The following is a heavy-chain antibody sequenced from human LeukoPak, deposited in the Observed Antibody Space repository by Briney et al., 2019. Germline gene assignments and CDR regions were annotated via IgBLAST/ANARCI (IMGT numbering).Heavy chain of an antibody. J-gene: IGHJ4*02. D-gene: IGHD3-22*01. V-gene: IGHV5-51*01. CDR1: GYSFTSYW. Sequence: GESLKISCKGPGYSFTSYWIGWVRQMPGKGLEWMGIIYPGDSDTRYSPSFQGQVTISADKSISTAYLQWSSLKASDTAMYYCAMGYDSSGYYPPDFDYWGQGTLVTVSS. CDR2: IYPGDSDT. CDR3: AMGYDSSGYYPPDFDY.